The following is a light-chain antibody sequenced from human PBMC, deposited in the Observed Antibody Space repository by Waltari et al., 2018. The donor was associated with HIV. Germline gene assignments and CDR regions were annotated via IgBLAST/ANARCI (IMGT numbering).Light chain of an antibody. CDR3: QQYYSTPPT. Sequence: DIVMTQSPVSLAVSLGERATINCKSSQSVLYSSNNKNYLAWYQQKPGQPPKLLIDWASTRESGVPDRFSGSGSGTDFTLTISSLQAEDVAVYYCQQYYSTPPTFGQGTKLEIK. CDR2: WAS. J-gene: IGKJ2*01. V-gene: IGKV4-1*01. CDR1: QSVLYSSNNKNY.